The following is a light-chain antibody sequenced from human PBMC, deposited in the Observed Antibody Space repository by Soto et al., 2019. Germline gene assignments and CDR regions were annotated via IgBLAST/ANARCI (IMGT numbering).Light chain of an antibody. CDR1: SSNIGNNY. V-gene: IGLV1-51*02. CDR3: GTWDSSLSAWV. Sequence: QSVLTQPPSLSAAPGQKVTISCSGSSSNIGNNYVSWYQQLPGTAPKLLIYENNKLPSGIPDRFSGSQSGTSATLGITGLQTGDEADYYCGTWDSSLSAWVFGGGTKLTVL. J-gene: IGLJ3*02. CDR2: ENN.